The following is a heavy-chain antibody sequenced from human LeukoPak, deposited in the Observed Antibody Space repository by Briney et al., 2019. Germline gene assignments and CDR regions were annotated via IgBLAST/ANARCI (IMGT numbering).Heavy chain of an antibody. D-gene: IGHD2-2*01. J-gene: IGHJ6*03. CDR3: ARLWSEDDIVVVPAALYYYMDV. CDR1: GYSFTSYW. CDR2: IYPGDSDT. V-gene: IGHV5-51*01. Sequence: GESLKISCKGSGYSFTSYWIGWVRQMPGKGLEWMGIIYPGDSDTRYSPSFQGQVTISADKSISTAYLRWSSLKASDTAMYYCARLWSEDDIVVVPAALYYYMDVWGKGTTVTVSS.